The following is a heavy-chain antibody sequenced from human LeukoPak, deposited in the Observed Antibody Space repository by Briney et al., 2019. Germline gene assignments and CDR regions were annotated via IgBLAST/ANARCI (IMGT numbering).Heavy chain of an antibody. CDR1: GASISSGGYY. Sequence: SETLSLTCTVSGASISSGGYYWSWIRQPPGKGLEWIGYIYHSGSPYYTPSLKSRVTISVDRSKNHFSLKLSSVTAADTAVYYCARQSQYSGYQAPDYWGQGTLVTVSS. CDR2: IYHSGSP. CDR3: ARQSQYSGYQAPDY. V-gene: IGHV4-30-2*01. D-gene: IGHD5-12*01. J-gene: IGHJ4*02.